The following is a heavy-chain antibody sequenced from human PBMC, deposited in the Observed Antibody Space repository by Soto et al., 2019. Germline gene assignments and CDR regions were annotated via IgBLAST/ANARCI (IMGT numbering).Heavy chain of an antibody. D-gene: IGHD3-3*01. J-gene: IGHJ4*02. CDR2: FDPEDGET. CDR1: GYTLTELS. V-gene: IGHV1-24*01. Sequence: ASVKVSCKVSGYTLTELSMHWVRQAHGKGLEWMGGFDPEDGETIYAQKFQGRVTMTEDTSTDTAYMELSSLRSEDTAVYYCATGPVLECLSFFDYWGPGTLVTVSS. CDR3: ATGPVLECLSFFDY.